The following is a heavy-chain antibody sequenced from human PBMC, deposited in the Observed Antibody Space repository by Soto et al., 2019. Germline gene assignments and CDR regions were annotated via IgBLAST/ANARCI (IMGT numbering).Heavy chain of an antibody. CDR1: GITFSSYA. CDR2: ISGSGGRT. CDR3: AKGDYEILTGEEYMDV. V-gene: IGHV3-23*01. D-gene: IGHD3-9*01. Sequence: GGSLRLSCAASGITFSSYAMSWVRQAPGKGLEWVSTISGSGGRTYYADSVKGRLTISRDNSKNTLYLQMNSLRAEDTAVYYCAKGDYEILTGEEYMDVWGQGTTVTVSS. J-gene: IGHJ6*02.